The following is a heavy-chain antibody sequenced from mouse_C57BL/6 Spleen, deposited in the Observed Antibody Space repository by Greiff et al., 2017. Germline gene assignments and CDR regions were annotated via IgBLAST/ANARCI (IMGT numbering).Heavy chain of an antibody. J-gene: IGHJ1*03. D-gene: IGHD2-3*01. CDR3: ARDDGYYYFDV. CDR2: IYPGDGDT. CDR1: GYAFSSSW. Sequence: QVQLQQSGPELVKPGASVKISCKASGYAFSSSWMNWVKQRPGKGLEWIGRIYPGDGDTNYNGKFKGKATLTADKSSSTAYMQLSSLTSEDSAVYFCARDDGYYYFDVWGTGTTVTVSS. V-gene: IGHV1-82*01.